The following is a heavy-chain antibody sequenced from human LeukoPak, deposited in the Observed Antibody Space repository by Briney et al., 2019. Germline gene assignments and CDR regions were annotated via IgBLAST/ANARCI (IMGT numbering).Heavy chain of an antibody. CDR3: AREAEVDCSGGSCYSRHFDY. D-gene: IGHD2-15*01. V-gene: IGHV1-2*02. CDR1: GGTFSSYA. CDR2: INPNSGGT. J-gene: IGHJ4*02. Sequence: ASVKVSSKASGGTFSSYAISWVRQAPGQGLEWMGWINPNSGGTNYAQKFQGRVTMTRDTSSITAYMELSRLRSDDTAVYYCAREAEVDCSGGSCYSRHFDYWGQGTLVTVSS.